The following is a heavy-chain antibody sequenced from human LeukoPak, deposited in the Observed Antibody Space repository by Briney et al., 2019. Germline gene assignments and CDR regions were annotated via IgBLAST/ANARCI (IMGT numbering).Heavy chain of an antibody. Sequence: GASVKVSCKASGYTFTSYDINWVRQAPGEGLEWMGWINPNSGGTNYAQKFQGRVTMTRDTSISTAYMELSRLRSDDTAVYYCARGIVGATTGDWGQGTLVTVSS. V-gene: IGHV1-2*02. CDR3: ARGIVGATTGD. CDR2: INPNSGGT. D-gene: IGHD1-26*01. CDR1: GYTFTSYD. J-gene: IGHJ4*02.